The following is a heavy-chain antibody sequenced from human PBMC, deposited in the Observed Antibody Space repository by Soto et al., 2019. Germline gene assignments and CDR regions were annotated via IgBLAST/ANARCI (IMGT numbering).Heavy chain of an antibody. V-gene: IGHV4-61*01. D-gene: IGHD3-16*01. CDR1: GGPFKSGSYF. J-gene: IGHJ4*02. Sequence: QVLLQEPRPGLLTPSETLSLTCSDSGGPFKSGSYFWSWLRQSPGKGLEWIGYVYYTGTTSYKLSLTSRVPMSAETSKRQLSLILTSVIAAGAAGYCCARDYAYFDHWGQGTLVTVSS. CDR2: VYYTGTT. CDR3: ARDYAYFDH.